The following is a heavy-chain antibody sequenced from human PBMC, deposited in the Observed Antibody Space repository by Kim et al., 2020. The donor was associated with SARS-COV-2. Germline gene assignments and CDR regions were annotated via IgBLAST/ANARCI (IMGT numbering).Heavy chain of an antibody. Sequence: KFQGRVTITADESTSTAYMELSSLRSEDTAVYYCARAGYSYGYQEFYFDYWGQGTLVTVSS. D-gene: IGHD5-18*01. V-gene: IGHV1-69*01. CDR3: ARAGYSYGYQEFYFDY. J-gene: IGHJ4*02.